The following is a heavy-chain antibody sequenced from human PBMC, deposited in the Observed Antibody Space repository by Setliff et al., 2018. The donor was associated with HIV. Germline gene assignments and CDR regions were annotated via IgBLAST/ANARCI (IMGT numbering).Heavy chain of an antibody. CDR2: MNPNSGNT. Sequence: ASVKVSCKASGYTFTSYDINWVRQATGQGLEWMGWMNPNSGNTGYAQKFQGRVTITRNTSISTAYMELSSLRSEDTAVYYCARGLRCLEWLSRDNWFDPWGQGTLVTVSS. V-gene: IGHV1-8*03. J-gene: IGHJ5*02. CDR3: ARGLRCLEWLSRDNWFDP. CDR1: GYTFTSYD. D-gene: IGHD3-3*01.